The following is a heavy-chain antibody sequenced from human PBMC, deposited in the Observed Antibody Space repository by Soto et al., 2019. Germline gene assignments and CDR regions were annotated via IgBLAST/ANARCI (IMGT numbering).Heavy chain of an antibody. CDR2: ISYDGSNK. D-gene: IGHD6-13*01. Sequence: QVQLVESGGGVVQPGRSLRLSCAASGFTFSSYGMHWVRQAPGKGLEWVAVISYDGSNKYYADSVKGRFTISRDNSTNTLYLQMNSLRAEDTAVYYCAKLYHRNLRSSWDVDYGIDVWGQGTTGTVSS. CDR3: AKLYHRNLRSSWDVDYGIDV. J-gene: IGHJ6*01. CDR1: GFTFSSYG. V-gene: IGHV3-30*18.